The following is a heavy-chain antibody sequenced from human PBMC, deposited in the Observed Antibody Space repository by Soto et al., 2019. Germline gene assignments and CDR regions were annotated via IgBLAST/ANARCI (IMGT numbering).Heavy chain of an antibody. J-gene: IGHJ4*02. CDR3: AREGGDIVQMVYALPWY. D-gene: IGHD2-8*01. CDR2: INPNSGAT. Sequence: GASVDVSCKPSGYTFTDYYIHWVRQAPGQGLEWMGWINPNSGATSYAQRFQGRVTMTRDTSISTAYMELSRLTSDDTAVYYCAREGGDIVQMVYALPWYWGQGTLVTVSS. CDR1: GYTFTDYY. V-gene: IGHV1-2*02.